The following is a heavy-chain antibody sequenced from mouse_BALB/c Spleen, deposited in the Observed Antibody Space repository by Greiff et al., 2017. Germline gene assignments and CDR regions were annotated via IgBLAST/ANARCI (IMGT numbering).Heavy chain of an antibody. CDR3: TRGDYGYDRFAY. CDR1: GYTFTSYW. J-gene: IGHJ3*01. CDR2: IYPGNSDT. D-gene: IGHD2-2*01. Sequence: EVQGVESGTVLARPGASVKMSCKASGYTFTSYWMHWVKQRPGQGLEWIGAIYPGNSDTSYNQKFKGKAKLTAVTSTSTAYMELSSLTNEDSAVYYCTRGDYGYDRFAYWGQGTLVTVSA. V-gene: IGHV1-5*01.